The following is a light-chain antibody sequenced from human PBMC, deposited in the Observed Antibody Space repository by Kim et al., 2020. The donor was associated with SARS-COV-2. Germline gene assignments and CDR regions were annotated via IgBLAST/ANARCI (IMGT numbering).Light chain of an antibody. V-gene: IGLV2-8*01. Sequence: GQSVTISCTGTSSDVGRYNYVSWYQQHPGKAPQLMIYEVTKRPSGVPDRFSGSKSGNTASLTVSGLQAEDEADYYCSSYAGSDNLVFGGGTQLTVL. CDR2: EVT. CDR3: SSYAGSDNLV. J-gene: IGLJ3*02. CDR1: SSDVGRYNY.